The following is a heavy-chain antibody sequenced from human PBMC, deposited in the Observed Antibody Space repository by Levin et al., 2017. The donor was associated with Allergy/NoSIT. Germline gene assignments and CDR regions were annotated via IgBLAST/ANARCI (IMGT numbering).Heavy chain of an antibody. CDR1: GGSISSYY. J-gene: IGHJ5*02. D-gene: IGHD2-2*01. Sequence: TPSETLSLTCTVSGGSISSYYWSWIRQSPGKRPEWIGYIHYTGYTNYSPSLKSRVTISLDTSKNQFSLKLTSVTAADTAVYSCARSAHVTVIPAAIFAFDPWGQGILVTVSS. V-gene: IGHV4-59*08. CDR3: ARSAHVTVIPAAIFAFDP. CDR2: IHYTGYT.